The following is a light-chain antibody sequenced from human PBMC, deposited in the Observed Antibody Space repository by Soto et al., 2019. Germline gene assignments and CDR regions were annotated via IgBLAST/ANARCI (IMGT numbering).Light chain of an antibody. Sequence: IHWTRPPSSLSAALGARATIPCRASQGIRSYLDWYQQKPGKAPKLLIYAASTLQSGVPSRFRGSGSGTEFTLTISSLQPEDFETYYCQQLNSYPITFGQGTRLEIK. CDR3: QQLNSYPIT. CDR2: AAS. J-gene: IGKJ5*01. CDR1: QGIRSY. V-gene: IGKV1-9*01.